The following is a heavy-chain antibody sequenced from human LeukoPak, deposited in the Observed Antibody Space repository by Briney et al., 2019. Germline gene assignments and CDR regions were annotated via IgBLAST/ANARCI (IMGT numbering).Heavy chain of an antibody. CDR1: GFTFSSYA. CDR3: ARELDSREPLHSFDY. V-gene: IGHV3-30*04. CDR2: ISYDGSNK. J-gene: IGHJ4*02. Sequence: GGSLRLSCAASGFTFSSYAMHWVRQAPGKGLEWVAVISYDGSNKYYADSVKGRFTISRDNSKNTLYLQMNSLRAEDTAVYYCARELDSREPLHSFDYWGQGTLVTVSS. D-gene: IGHD6-13*01.